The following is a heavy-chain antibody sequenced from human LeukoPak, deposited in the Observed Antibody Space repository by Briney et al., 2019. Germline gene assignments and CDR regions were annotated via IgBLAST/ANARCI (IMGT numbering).Heavy chain of an antibody. Sequence: SETLSLTCAVYGGSFSGYYWSWIRQPPGKGLEWIGEINHSGSTYYNPSLKSRVTISVDTSKNQFSLKLSSVTAADTAVYYCARSRLGWLHQPIDYWGQGTLVTVSS. J-gene: IGHJ4*02. CDR1: GGSFSGYY. CDR2: INHSGST. V-gene: IGHV4-34*01. D-gene: IGHD5-24*01. CDR3: ARSRLGWLHQPIDY.